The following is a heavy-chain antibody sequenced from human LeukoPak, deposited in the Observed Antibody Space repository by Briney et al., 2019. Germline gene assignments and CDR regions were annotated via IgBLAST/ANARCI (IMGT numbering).Heavy chain of an antibody. Sequence: GGSLRLSSAASGFTLSSYWMHWVRQAPGKGLVWVSRINSDGSSTSYADSVKGRFTISRDNAKNTLYLQMNSLRAEDTAVYYCARALGYCSSTSCYVYFDYWGQGTLVTVSS. CDR3: ARALGYCSSTSCYVYFDY. D-gene: IGHD2-2*01. CDR2: INSDGSST. CDR1: GFTLSSYW. J-gene: IGHJ4*02. V-gene: IGHV3-74*01.